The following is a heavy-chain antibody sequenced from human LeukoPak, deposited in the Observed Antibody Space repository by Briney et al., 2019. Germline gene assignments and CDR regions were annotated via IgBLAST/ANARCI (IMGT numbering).Heavy chain of an antibody. Sequence: GGSLRLSCAASGFTFSSYGMDWVRQAPGKGLEWVAFIRYDGSNKYYADSVKGRFTISRDNSKNTLYLQMNSLRAEDTAVYHCAKVGLYCSSTSCYNRAFDIWGQGTMVTVSS. D-gene: IGHD2-2*02. CDR3: AKVGLYCSSTSCYNRAFDI. CDR2: IRYDGSNK. CDR1: GFTFSSYG. J-gene: IGHJ3*02. V-gene: IGHV3-30*02.